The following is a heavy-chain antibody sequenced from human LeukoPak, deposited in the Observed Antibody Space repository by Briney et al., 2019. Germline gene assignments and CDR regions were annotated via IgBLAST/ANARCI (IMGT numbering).Heavy chain of an antibody. J-gene: IGHJ5*02. CDR1: GYTFTSYG. CDR2: ISAYNGIT. CDR3: ARGWEYGDYNWFDP. D-gene: IGHD4-17*01. V-gene: IGHV1-18*01. Sequence: ASVKVSCKASGYTFTSYGISWVRQAPGQGLEWMGWISAYNGITNYAQKLQGRVTMTTDTSTSTAYIELRSLRSDDTAVYYCARGWEYGDYNWFDPWGQGTLVTVSS.